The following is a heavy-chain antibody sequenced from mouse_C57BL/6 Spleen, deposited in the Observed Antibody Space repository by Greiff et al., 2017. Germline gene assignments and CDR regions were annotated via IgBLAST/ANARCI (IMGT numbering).Heavy chain of an antibody. J-gene: IGHJ1*03. CDR2: IYPGSGST. D-gene: IGHD2-3*01. CDR1: GYTFTSYW. CDR3: ARPIYDGYSWYFDV. V-gene: IGHV1-55*01. Sequence: VQLQQPGAELVKPGASVKMSCKASGYTFTSYWITWVKQRPGQGLEWIGDIYPGSGSTNYNEKFKSKATLTVDTSSSTAYMQLSSLTSEESAVYYCARPIYDGYSWYFDVWGTGTTVTVSS.